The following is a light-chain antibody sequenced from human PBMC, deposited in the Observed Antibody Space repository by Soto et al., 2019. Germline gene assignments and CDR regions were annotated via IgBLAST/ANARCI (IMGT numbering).Light chain of an antibody. CDR3: HTWATGIQV. Sequence: QPVLTQSPSASASLGASVKLTCTLSSGHNTYSIAWHQQQPEKGPRFLMKLKSDGSHSRGDGIPDRFSGSSSGAERYLTISGLQSEDEADYYCHTWATGIQVFGGGTKLTVL. CDR2: LKSDGSH. CDR1: SGHNTYS. V-gene: IGLV4-69*01. J-gene: IGLJ2*01.